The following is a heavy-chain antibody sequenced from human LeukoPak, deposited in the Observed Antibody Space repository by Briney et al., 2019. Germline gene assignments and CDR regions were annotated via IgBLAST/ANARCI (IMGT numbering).Heavy chain of an antibody. CDR1: GGSISSNYW. V-gene: IGHV4-4*01. J-gene: IGHJ3*02. CDR2: IYHSGST. Sequence: SGTLSLTCAVSGGSISSNYWWSWVRQPPGKGLEWIGEIYHSGSTKYNPSLKSRVTISVDKSKNQFSLKLSSVTAADTAVYCCARDSYLTGYYMAFDIWGRGTMVTVSS. CDR3: ARDSYLTGYYMAFDI. D-gene: IGHD3-9*01.